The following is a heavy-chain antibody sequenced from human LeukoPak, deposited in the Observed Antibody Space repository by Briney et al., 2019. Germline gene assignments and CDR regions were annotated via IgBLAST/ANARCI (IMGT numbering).Heavy chain of an antibody. Sequence: ASVKVSCKASGCTFTGYGISWVRQAPGQGLEWMGGIIPIFGTANYAQKFQGRVTITADKSTSTAYMELSSLRSEDTAVYHCARVYSIAAAGRSGGYYYYYMDVWGKGTTVTVSS. CDR3: ARVYSIAAAGRSGGYYYYYMDV. J-gene: IGHJ6*03. CDR1: GCTFTGYG. V-gene: IGHV1-69*06. D-gene: IGHD6-13*01. CDR2: IIPIFGTA.